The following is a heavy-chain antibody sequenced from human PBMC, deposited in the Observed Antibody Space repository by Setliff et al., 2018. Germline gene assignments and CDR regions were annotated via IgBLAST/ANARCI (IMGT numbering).Heavy chain of an antibody. CDR2: ISHSANK. CDR3: ARGVSSVSWTPRY. Sequence: PSETLSLTCTVSGGSISDNNYYWGWIRQSPGKELEWIGGISHSANKYYNPSFRTGVTISVDMSKNQFFLNLDSVTAADTAVYYCARGVSSVSWTPRYWGRGILVTVSS. CDR1: GGSISDNNYY. D-gene: IGHD6-19*01. J-gene: IGHJ4*02. V-gene: IGHV4-39*01.